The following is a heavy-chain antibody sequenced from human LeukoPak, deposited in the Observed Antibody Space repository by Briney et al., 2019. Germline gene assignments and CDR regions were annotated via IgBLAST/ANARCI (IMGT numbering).Heavy chain of an antibody. J-gene: IGHJ4*02. CDR3: AKDRKLGPADYYFDF. Sequence: PGGSLRLSCAASGFTFSSYGMHWVRQAPGKGLEWVAVIANDGRDKKYADSVQGRFTISRDNSKNTLYLQMNSLRAEDTAVYYCAKDRKLGPADYYFDFWGQGTLVTVAP. D-gene: IGHD7-27*01. CDR1: GFTFSSYG. CDR2: IANDGRDK. V-gene: IGHV3-30*18.